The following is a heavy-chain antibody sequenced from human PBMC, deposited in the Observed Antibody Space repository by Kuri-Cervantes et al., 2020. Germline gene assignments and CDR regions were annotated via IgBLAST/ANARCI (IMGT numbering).Heavy chain of an antibody. D-gene: IGHD6-13*01. Sequence: SETLSLTCTVSGDSMNNYYWTWIRQAPGKGLEWIGYIYYDGRTNFNPSLQSRVTISVDTSKNQFSLKLSSVTAADTAVYYCARHLGPASSSWSLGDYWGQGTLVTVSS. CDR1: GDSMNNYY. V-gene: IGHV4-59*08. J-gene: IGHJ4*02. CDR3: ARHLGPASSSWSLGDY. CDR2: IYYDGRT.